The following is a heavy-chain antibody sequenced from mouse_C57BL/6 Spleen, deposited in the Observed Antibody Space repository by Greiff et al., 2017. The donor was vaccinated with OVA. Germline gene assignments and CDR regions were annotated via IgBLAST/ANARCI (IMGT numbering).Heavy chain of an antibody. CDR1: GYTFTSYW. V-gene: IGHV1-72*01. CDR2: IDPNSGGT. J-gene: IGHJ3*01. Sequence: QVQLQQPGAELVKPGASVKLSCKASGYTFTSYWMHWVKQRPGRGLEWIGRIDPNSGGTKYNEKFKSKATLTVDKPSSTAYMQLSSLTTEDSAVYYGARTVERYCGSSLWFAYWGQGTLVTVSA. CDR3: ARTVERYCGSSLWFAY. D-gene: IGHD1-1*01.